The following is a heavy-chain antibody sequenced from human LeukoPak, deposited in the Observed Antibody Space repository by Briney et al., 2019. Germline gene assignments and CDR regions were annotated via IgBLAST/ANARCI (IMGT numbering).Heavy chain of an antibody. CDR2: ISSSSSYI. V-gene: IGHV3-21*01. D-gene: IGHD1-26*01. J-gene: IGHJ4*02. Sequence: PGGSLRLSCAASGFTFSSYGMHWVRQAPGKGLEWVSSISSSSSYIYYADSVKGRFTISRDNAKNSLYLQMNSLRAEDTAVYYCAREWELLSFDYWGQGTLVTVSS. CDR1: GFTFSSYG. CDR3: AREWELLSFDY.